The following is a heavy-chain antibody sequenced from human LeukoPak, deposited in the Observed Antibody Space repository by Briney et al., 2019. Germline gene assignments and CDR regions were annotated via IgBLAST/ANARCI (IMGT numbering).Heavy chain of an antibody. CDR3: ARGPLFGDY. CDR2: ISASGSNL. V-gene: IGHV3-48*03. J-gene: IGHJ4*02. D-gene: IGHD3-10*01. CDR1: GFIFSSYE. Sequence: QPGGSLRLSCAASGFIFSSYEMNWVRQAPGKGVEWVSYISASGSNLYYADSVKGRFTISRDNAKKSLYLQMNSLRAEDTAVYYCARGPLFGDYWGQGALVTVSS.